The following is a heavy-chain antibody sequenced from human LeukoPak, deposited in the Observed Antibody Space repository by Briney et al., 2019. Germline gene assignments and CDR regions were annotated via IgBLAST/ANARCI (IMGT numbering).Heavy chain of an antibody. CDR2: ISGSGGST. Sequence: PGGSLRLSCAASGFTFSSYAMSWVRQAPGKGLEWVSAISGSGGSTYYADSVKGRFTISRDNSKNTLYLQMNSLRAEDTAVYYCAKGTMVRGVIITPSDYWGQGTLVTVSS. D-gene: IGHD3-10*01. J-gene: IGHJ4*02. CDR1: GFTFSSYA. CDR3: AKGTMVRGVIITPSDY. V-gene: IGHV3-23*01.